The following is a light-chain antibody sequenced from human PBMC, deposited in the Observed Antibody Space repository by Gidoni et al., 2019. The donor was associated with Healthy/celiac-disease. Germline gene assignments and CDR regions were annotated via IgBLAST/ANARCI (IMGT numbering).Light chain of an antibody. Sequence: EIVMTQSPATLSVSPGERATLSCRASQSVSSNLAWYQQKPGQAPGLLIYGASTRATGIPARFSGSGSGTEFTLTISSLQSEDFAFYYCQQYNSWPPMYTFGQXTKLEIK. V-gene: IGKV3-15*01. CDR2: GAS. CDR3: QQYNSWPPMYT. CDR1: QSVSSN. J-gene: IGKJ2*01.